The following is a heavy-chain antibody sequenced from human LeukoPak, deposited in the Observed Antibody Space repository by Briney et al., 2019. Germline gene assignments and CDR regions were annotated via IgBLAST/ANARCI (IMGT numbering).Heavy chain of an antibody. Sequence: PGGSLRLSCTASGFTFGDYAMSWVRQAPGKGLEWVGFIRSKAYGGTTEYAASVKGRFTISRDDSKSIAYLQMNSLKTEDTTVYYCTRDGVVVVPAAMAYYYYGMDGWGQGTTVTVSS. CDR2: IRSKAYGGTT. D-gene: IGHD2-2*01. J-gene: IGHJ6*02. V-gene: IGHV3-49*04. CDR3: TRDGVVVVPAAMAYYYYGMDG. CDR1: GFTFGDYA.